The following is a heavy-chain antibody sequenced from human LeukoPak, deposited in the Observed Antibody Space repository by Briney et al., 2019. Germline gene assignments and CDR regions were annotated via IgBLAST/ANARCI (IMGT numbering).Heavy chain of an antibody. CDR1: GGSISSSSYY. CDR2: IYYSGST. J-gene: IGHJ2*01. D-gene: IGHD3-10*01. Sequence: SETMSLTCTVSGGSISSSSYYWGWIRQPPGKGLEWIGSIYYSGSTYYSPSLKSRVTISVDTSKNQFSLKLSSVTAADTAVYYCASLWFGEFTPWYFDLWGRGTLVTVSS. CDR3: ASLWFGEFTPWYFDL. V-gene: IGHV4-39*07.